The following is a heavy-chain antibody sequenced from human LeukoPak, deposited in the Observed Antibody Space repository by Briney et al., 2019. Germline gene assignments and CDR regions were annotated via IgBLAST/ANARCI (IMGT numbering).Heavy chain of an antibody. CDR3: ARGGMVRGVITIFDY. CDR1: GGSISGGGYY. V-gene: IGHV4-31*03. Sequence: PSETLSLTCTVSGGSISGGGYYWSWIRQHPGKGLEWIGYIYYSGSTYYNPSLKSRVTISVDTSKNQFSLKLSSVTAADTAVYYCARGGMVRGVITIFDYWGQGTLVTVSS. D-gene: IGHD3-10*01. J-gene: IGHJ4*02. CDR2: IYYSGST.